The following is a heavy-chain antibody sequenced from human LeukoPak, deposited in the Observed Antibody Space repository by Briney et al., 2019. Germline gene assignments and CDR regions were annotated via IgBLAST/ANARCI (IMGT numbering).Heavy chain of an antibody. CDR1: GYTFTGYY. Sequence: ASVKVSCKASGYTFTGYYMHWVRQAPGQGLEWMGWINPNSGSTSYAQKFQGRVTMTRDTSTSTVYMELSSLRSEDTAVYYCARDLNGGLLWFGELFSFDYWGQGTLVTVSS. V-gene: IGHV1-46*01. CDR3: ARDLNGGLLWFGELFSFDY. D-gene: IGHD3-10*01. CDR2: INPNSGST. J-gene: IGHJ4*02.